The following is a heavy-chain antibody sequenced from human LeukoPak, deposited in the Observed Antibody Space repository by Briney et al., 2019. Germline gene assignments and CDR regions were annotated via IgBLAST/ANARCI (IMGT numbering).Heavy chain of an antibody. CDR2: IIPIFGTA. J-gene: IGHJ3*02. Sequence: SVKVSCKASGDTFSSYAISWVRQAPGQGLEWMGGIIPIFGTANYAQKFQGRVTITTDESTSTAYMELSSLRSEDTAVYYCAREGHRLDNPLDDAFDIWGQGTMVTVST. D-gene: IGHD1-14*01. V-gene: IGHV1-69*05. CDR3: AREGHRLDNPLDDAFDI. CDR1: GDTFSSYA.